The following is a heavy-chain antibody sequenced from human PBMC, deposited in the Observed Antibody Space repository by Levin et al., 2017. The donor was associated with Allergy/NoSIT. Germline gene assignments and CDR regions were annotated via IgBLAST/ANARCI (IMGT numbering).Heavy chain of an antibody. J-gene: IGHJ4*02. CDR1: GFTFSDYS. Sequence: LSLTCAASGFTFSDYSMNWVRQAPGKGLEWVSSISTTGSYIYYADSVRGRFTISRDNAKNSVYLQMNSLRAEDTAVYFCARGPSDDSWGQGTLVTVSS. CDR3: ARGPSDDS. D-gene: IGHD3-10*01. CDR2: ISTTGSYI. V-gene: IGHV3-21*01.